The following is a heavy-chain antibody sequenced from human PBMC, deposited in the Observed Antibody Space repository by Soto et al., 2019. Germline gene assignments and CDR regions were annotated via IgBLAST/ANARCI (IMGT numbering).Heavy chain of an antibody. J-gene: IGHJ4*02. CDR2: ISRSGSVI. CDR3: GSDSHGVDLGY. D-gene: IGHD4-17*01. Sequence: GGSLRLSCAASGFSFSDYYMSWIRQAPGKGLEWVSYISRSGSVIYYADSVKGRFTISRDDAKNSLYLQMNSLRAEDTAVYYCGSDSHGVDLGYWGQGTLVTVSS. CDR1: GFSFSDYY. V-gene: IGHV3-11*01.